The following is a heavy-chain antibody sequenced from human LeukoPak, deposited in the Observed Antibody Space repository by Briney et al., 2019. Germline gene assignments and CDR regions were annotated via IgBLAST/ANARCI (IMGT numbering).Heavy chain of an antibody. D-gene: IGHD2-2*01. J-gene: IGHJ6*02. CDR1: GYTFTSYY. V-gene: IGHV1-46*01. CDR3: ARGYCSSTSCANYYYYGMDV. CDR2: INPSGGST. Sequence: GASVKVSCKASGYTFTSYYMHWVRQAPGQGVEWMGIINPSGGSTSYAQKFQGRVTMTTDTSTSTVYMELSSLRSEDTAVYYCARGYCSSTSCANYYYYGMDVWGQGTTVTVSS.